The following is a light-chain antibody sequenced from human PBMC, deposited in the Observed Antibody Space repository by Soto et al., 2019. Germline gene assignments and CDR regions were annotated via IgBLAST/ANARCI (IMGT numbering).Light chain of an antibody. V-gene: IGLV2-11*01. CDR2: DVT. Sequence: QSALTRPRSVSGSPGQSVTISCTGTSSDVGGYNYVSWYQQHPGKVPKLMIFDVTTRPSGVPDRFSGSKSGYTASLTISGLQAEDEADYYCCSYAGRYSWVFGGGTKVTVL. CDR3: CSYAGRYSWV. CDR1: SSDVGGYNY. J-gene: IGLJ3*02.